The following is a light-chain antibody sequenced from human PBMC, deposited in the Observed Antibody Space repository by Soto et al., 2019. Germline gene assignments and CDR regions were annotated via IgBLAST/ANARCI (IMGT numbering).Light chain of an antibody. V-gene: IGKV3-20*01. CDR2: GAS. CDR1: QSVSSSY. J-gene: IGKJ4*01. CDR3: QQYGSSPLT. Sequence: DIVLTQSPGTLSLSPGERATISCRASQSVSSSYLAWYQQKPGQAPRLLIYGASSRATGIPDRFSGSGSGTDFTLTISRLEPEDFAVYYCQQYGSSPLTFGRGTKVDIK.